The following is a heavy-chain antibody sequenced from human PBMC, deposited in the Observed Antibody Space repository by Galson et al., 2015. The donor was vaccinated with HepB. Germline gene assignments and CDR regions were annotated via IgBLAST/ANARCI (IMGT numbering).Heavy chain of an antibody. CDR3: ARGSLLWFGELFF. D-gene: IGHD3-10*01. CDR2: ISVHNGNT. Sequence: SVKVSCKASGYSFTTYGISWVRQAPGQGLEWMGWISVHNGNTKYAQKLQGRVSMTTDTSTSTAYMELRSLRSDDTAVYFCARGSLLWFGELFFWAQGTLVTVSS. CDR1: GYSFTTYG. V-gene: IGHV1-18*01. J-gene: IGHJ4*02.